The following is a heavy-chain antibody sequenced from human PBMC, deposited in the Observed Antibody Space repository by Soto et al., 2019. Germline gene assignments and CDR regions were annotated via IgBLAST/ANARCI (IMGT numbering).Heavy chain of an antibody. CDR1: GGSISSSSYY. J-gene: IGHJ6*03. D-gene: IGHD5-12*01. V-gene: IGHV4-39*01. Sequence: QLQLEESGPGLVKPSETLSLTCTVSGGSISSSSYYWGWIRQSPGKGLEWIGSFYYSGSTYYSPSLISRVTVSGSTSKDLISLRLSSLTAADTAVYDCARISVAFRYMDVWGKGSTVTVSS. CDR3: ARISVAFRYMDV. CDR2: FYYSGST.